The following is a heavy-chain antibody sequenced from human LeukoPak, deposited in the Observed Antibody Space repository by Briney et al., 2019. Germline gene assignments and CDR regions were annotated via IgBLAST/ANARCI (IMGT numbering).Heavy chain of an antibody. CDR3: AKLGKTENHYGSGRFSYYYYMDV. V-gene: IGHV3-74*01. J-gene: IGHJ6*03. D-gene: IGHD3-10*01. Sequence: QPGGSLRLSCAASGFTFSTYWMHWVRQAPGRGLVWVARINDDGYNTADSVKGRFTISRDNSKNTLYLQMNSLRAEDTAVYYCAKLGKTENHYGSGRFSYYYYMDVWGKGTTVTISS. CDR1: GFTFSTYW. CDR2: INDDGYNT.